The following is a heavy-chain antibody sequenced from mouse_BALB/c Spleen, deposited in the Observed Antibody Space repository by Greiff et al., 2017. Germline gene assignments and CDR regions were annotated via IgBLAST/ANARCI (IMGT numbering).Heavy chain of an antibody. CDR3: ARDYGSRTMDY. J-gene: IGHJ4*01. CDR1: GYSFTDYN. Sequence: VQLKESGPELVKPGASVKVSCKASGYSFTDYNMYWVKQSHGKSLEWIGYIDPYNGGTSYNQKFKGKATLNVDKSSNTAYMQLSSLTSEDSAVYYCARDYGSRTMDYWGQGTSVTVSS. CDR2: IDPYNGGT. D-gene: IGHD1-1*01. V-gene: IGHV1S135*01.